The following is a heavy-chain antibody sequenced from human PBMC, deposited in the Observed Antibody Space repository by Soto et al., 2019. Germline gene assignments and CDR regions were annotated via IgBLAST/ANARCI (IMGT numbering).Heavy chain of an antibody. Sequence: EVQLVESGGGLVKTGGSLRLSCAASGFTFSDAWMTWVRQAPRKGLEWVGRIKSKTDGGTTDYAVPVKGRFTISRDDSKNTLYLQMNCLKTEDTAVYYCTKGVSSSSYWGQGALVTVSS. D-gene: IGHD6-6*01. CDR2: IKSKTDGGTT. J-gene: IGHJ4*02. CDR1: GFTFSDAW. V-gene: IGHV3-15*01. CDR3: TKGVSSSSY.